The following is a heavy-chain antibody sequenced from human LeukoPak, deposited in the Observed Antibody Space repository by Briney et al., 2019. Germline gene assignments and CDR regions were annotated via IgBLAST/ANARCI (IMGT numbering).Heavy chain of an antibody. J-gene: IGHJ3*02. CDR2: IYTSGST. CDR1: GGSISSYY. V-gene: IGHV4-4*07. CDR3: ARGVRWLPDDAFDI. Sequence: ASETLSLTCTVSGGSISSYYWSWLRQPAGKGLEWIGRIYTSGSTNYNPSLKSRVTMSVDTSKNQFSLKLSSVTAADTAVYYCARGVRWLPDDAFDIWGQGTMVTVSS. D-gene: IGHD5-24*01.